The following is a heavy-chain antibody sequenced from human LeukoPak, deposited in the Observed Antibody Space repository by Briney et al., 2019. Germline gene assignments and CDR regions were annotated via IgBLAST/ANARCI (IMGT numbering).Heavy chain of an antibody. CDR2: INPNSGGT. D-gene: IGHD6-19*01. V-gene: IGHV1-2*02. Sequence: ASVKVSCKASGYTFTGYYMHWVRQAPGHGLEWMGWINPNSGGTNYAQKFQGRVTMTRDTSISTAYMELSRLRSDDTAVYYCARDRSYSSGLFGYWGQGTLVTVSS. CDR1: GYTFTGYY. CDR3: ARDRSYSSGLFGY. J-gene: IGHJ4*02.